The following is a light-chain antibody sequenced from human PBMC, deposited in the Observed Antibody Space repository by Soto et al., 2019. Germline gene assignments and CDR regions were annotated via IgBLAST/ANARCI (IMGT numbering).Light chain of an antibody. CDR3: QQSYIAPWT. CDR1: QSISTY. CDR2: AAS. J-gene: IGKJ1*01. Sequence: DIQMTQSPSSLSASVGDRVSITCRAIQSISTYLNWYQQKPGKVPRLLIYAASSLQSGVPSRFSGSGSGTDFTLTISSLQPEDFATYYCQQSYIAPWTFG. V-gene: IGKV1-39*01.